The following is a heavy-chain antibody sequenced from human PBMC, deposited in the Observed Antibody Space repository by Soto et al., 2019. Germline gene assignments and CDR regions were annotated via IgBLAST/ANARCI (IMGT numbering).Heavy chain of an antibody. D-gene: IGHD2-2*01. J-gene: IGHJ6*04. CDR1: GFTFSSYA. V-gene: IGHV3-23*01. CDR3: ARYIPGVRYYGMDV. CDR2: IGESGTPT. Sequence: PGGSLRLSCAASGFTFSSYAMKWVRQAPGKGLEWVSLIGESGTPTYYADSVKGRFTISRDNFGNTLFLEMYSLRAEDTVVYYCARYIPGVRYYGMDVWGKGSTVTVAS.